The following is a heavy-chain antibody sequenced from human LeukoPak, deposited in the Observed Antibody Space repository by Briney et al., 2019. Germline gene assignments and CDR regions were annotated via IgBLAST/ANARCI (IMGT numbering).Heavy chain of an antibody. CDR2: INAGNGNT. CDR3: ARAEVGENWFDP. CDR1: GYTFTSYA. J-gene: IGHJ5*02. Sequence: ASVKVSCKASGYTFTSYAMHWVRQAPGQRLEWMGWINAGNGNTKYSQKFQGRVTITRDTSASTAYMELSSLRSEDTAVYYCARAEVGENWFDPWGQGTLVTVSS. V-gene: IGHV1-3*01. D-gene: IGHD3-16*01.